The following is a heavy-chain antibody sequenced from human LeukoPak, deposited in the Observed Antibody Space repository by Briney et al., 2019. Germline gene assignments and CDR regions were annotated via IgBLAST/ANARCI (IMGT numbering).Heavy chain of an antibody. V-gene: IGHV3-21*01. J-gene: IGHJ3*02. CDR2: ISSSSSYI. D-gene: IGHD6-13*01. CDR1: GFTFSSYS. CDR3: ARVTCSSCSIDAFDI. Sequence: GGSLRLSCAASGFTFSSYSMNWVRQAPGKGLEWVSSISSSSSYIYYADSVKGRFTISRDNAKNSLYLQMNSLRAEDTAVYYCARVTCSSCSIDAFDIWGQGTMVTVSS.